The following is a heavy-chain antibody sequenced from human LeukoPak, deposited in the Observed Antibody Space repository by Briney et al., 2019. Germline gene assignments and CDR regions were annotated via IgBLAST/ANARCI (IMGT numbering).Heavy chain of an antibody. D-gene: IGHD2-15*01. CDR3: VRDMSGVVAASTEEY. CDR1: GFTFSAYG. CDR2: ISSTSDYL. J-gene: IGHJ4*02. Sequence: GGSLRLSCAASGFTFSAYGMHWVRQAPGKGLEWVSSISSTSDYLDHADSLKGRFTISRDNAKKSLYLQMSSLRVEDTAVYYCVRDMSGVVAASTEEYWGQGALVTVSS. V-gene: IGHV3-21*01.